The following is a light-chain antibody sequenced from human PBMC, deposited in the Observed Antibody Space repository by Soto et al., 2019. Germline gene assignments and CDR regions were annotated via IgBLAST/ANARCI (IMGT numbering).Light chain of an antibody. Sequence: DIQMNQSPSSLSASVGDRVTITCRASQSISGHLNWYQKKPGKAPKVLIYGASSLQTGVPSRFSGSGFGTDYTLTIGSLQPEDFATYYCQQTSSFPRTFGQGTKVDI. CDR3: QQTSSFPRT. CDR2: GAS. V-gene: IGKV1-39*01. J-gene: IGKJ1*01. CDR1: QSISGH.